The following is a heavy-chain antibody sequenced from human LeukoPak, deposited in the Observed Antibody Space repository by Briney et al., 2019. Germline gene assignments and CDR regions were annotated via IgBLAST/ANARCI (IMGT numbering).Heavy chain of an antibody. CDR2: IDYSGST. CDR3: VTVTRVSAVVLSPYYFDY. Sequence: SETLSLTCTVSGGSISSSSYYWGWIRQAPGKGLEWIGSIDYSGSTYYSPSLKSRVSIFVDTSKNQLSLKLSSVTAADTAVYYCVTVTRVSAVVLSPYYFDYWGQGILVTVSS. J-gene: IGHJ4*02. CDR1: GGSISSSSYY. V-gene: IGHV4-39*01. D-gene: IGHD2-2*01.